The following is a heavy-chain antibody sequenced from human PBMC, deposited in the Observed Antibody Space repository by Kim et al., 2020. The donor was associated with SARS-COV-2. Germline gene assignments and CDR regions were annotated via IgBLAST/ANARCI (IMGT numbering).Heavy chain of an antibody. CDR3: VRDKGVTNPFGY. Sequence: GGSLRLSCAASGFTFSSYWIHWVRQAPGKGLVWVSRINSDGSSATYADSVRGRFTVSRDNDKNTVYVQMNSMRADDTAVYYCVRDKGVTNPFGYWGEG. J-gene: IGHJ4*02. CDR2: INSDGSSA. D-gene: IGHD2-8*01. V-gene: IGHV3-74*01. CDR1: GFTFSSYW.